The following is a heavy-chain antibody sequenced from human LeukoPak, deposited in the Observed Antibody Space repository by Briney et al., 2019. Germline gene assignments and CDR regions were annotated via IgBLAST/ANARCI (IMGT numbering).Heavy chain of an antibody. CDR2: VSSSSSYI. J-gene: IGHJ4*02. CDR1: GFTFSSYS. Sequence: SGGSLRLSCAASGFTFSSYSMNWVRQAPGKGLEWVSSVSSSSSYIYYADSVKGRFTISRDNAKNSLYLQMNSLRAEDTAVYYCATPRAVAGKGYWGQGTLVTVSS. D-gene: IGHD6-19*01. CDR3: ATPRAVAGKGY. V-gene: IGHV3-21*01.